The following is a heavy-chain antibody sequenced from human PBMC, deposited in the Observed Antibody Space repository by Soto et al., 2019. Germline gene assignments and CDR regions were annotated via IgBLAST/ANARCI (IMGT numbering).Heavy chain of an antibody. CDR1: GGSISSYY. V-gene: IGHV4-59*01. CDR2: IYYSGST. Sequence: QVQLQESGPGLVKPSETLSLTCTVSGGSISSYYWSWIRQPPGKGLEWIGYIYYSGSTNYNPSLMGRVTISVDTSKNQFSLKLSSVTAADTDVYYCARGSRATDYSYYYYMDVWGKGTTVTVSS. CDR3: ARGSRATDYSYYYYMDV. D-gene: IGHD5-12*01. J-gene: IGHJ6*03.